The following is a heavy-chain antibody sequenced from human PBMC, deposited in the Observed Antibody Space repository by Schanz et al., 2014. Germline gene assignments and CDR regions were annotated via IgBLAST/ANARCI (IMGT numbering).Heavy chain of an antibody. CDR1: GGTLSNYG. Sequence: VKRPGSSVKVSCRTPGGTLSNYGINWVRQAPGQGLEWMGGFFPIFGTPTYSQKFRGRVTITADESTSSAYMDLSRLRSEDTVVYYCARSQTVAGLSDYWGLGSVVIVSS. D-gene: IGHD6-19*01. V-gene: IGHV1-69*01. CDR2: FFPIFGTP. CDR3: ARSQTVAGLSDY. J-gene: IGHJ4*02.